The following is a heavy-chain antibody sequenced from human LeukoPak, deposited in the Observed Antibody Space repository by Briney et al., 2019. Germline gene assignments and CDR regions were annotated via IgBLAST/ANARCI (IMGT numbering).Heavy chain of an antibody. Sequence: PSETLSLTCTVSGGSINSYYWSWIRQPPGKGLEWIGYIYSSGSTTYNPSLKSRVTISLDMSKNQFSLKLNSMTAADTAVYYCAREGQWLPDWFDPWGQGTLVTVSS. J-gene: IGHJ5*02. CDR2: IYSSGST. CDR1: GGSINSYY. CDR3: AREGQWLPDWFDP. D-gene: IGHD6-19*01. V-gene: IGHV4-59*01.